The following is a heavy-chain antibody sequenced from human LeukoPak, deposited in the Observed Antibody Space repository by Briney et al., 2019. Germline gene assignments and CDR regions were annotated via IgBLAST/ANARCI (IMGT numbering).Heavy chain of an antibody. Sequence: GGSLRLSCAASGFTFSTYVMSWVRQAPGKGLEWVSAISGSGGSTYYADSVKGRFTISRDNSKNTLYLQMNSLRAEDTAVYYCANLDVVPAAKYAFDIWGQGTMVTVSS. CDR2: ISGSGGST. D-gene: IGHD2-2*01. J-gene: IGHJ3*02. CDR3: ANLDVVPAAKYAFDI. V-gene: IGHV3-23*01. CDR1: GFTFSTYV.